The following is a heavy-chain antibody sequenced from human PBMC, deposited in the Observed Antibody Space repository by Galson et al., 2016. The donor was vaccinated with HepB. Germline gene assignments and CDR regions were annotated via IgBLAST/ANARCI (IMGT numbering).Heavy chain of an antibody. Sequence: CAISGDSVSSNSAAXXXIRXXXSRXXXWLXXTYXXXKWXXXYAXXVKGRITVSSXXNKNQFSLXLNTGAPEDTAVYFCARLIATDDLYGVDVWGQGTTXTVSS. CDR1: GDSVSSNSAA. CDR3: ARLIATDDLYGVDV. V-gene: IGHV6-1*01. J-gene: IGHJ6*02. CDR2: TYXXXKWXX. D-gene: IGHD6-13*01.